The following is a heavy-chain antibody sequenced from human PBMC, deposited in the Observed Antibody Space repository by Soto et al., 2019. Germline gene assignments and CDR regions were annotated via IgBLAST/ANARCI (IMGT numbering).Heavy chain of an antibody. CDR2: INHSGST. D-gene: IGHD6-13*01. Sequence: SETLSLTCAVYGGSFSGYYWSWIRQPPGKGLEWIGEINHSGSTNYNPSLESRVTISVDTSKNQFSLKLSSVTAADTAVYYCARDPAAGGYWGQGTLVTVSS. CDR3: ARDPAAGGY. J-gene: IGHJ4*02. V-gene: IGHV4-34*01. CDR1: GGSFSGYY.